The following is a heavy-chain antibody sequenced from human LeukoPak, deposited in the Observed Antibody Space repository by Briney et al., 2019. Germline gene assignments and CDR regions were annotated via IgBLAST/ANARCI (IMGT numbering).Heavy chain of an antibody. CDR2: INHSGST. D-gene: IGHD3-3*01. J-gene: IGHJ6*03. CDR1: GGSFSGYY. Sequence: SETLSLTCAVYGGSFSGYYWSWIRQPPGKGLEWIGEINHSGSTSYNPSLKSRVTISVDTSKNQFSLKLSSVTAADTAVYYCARVVGVVTLYYYYYYYMDVWGKGTTVTVSS. CDR3: ARVVGVVTLYYYYYYYMDV. V-gene: IGHV4-34*01.